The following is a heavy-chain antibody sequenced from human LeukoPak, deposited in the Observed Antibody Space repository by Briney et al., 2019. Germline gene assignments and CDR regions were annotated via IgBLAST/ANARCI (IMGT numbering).Heavy chain of an antibody. CDR3: ARRGLISSGSYLEDAFDI. D-gene: IGHD1-26*01. J-gene: IGHJ3*02. CDR2: ICTSGST. Sequence: SETLSLTCTVSGGSISSYYWSWIRQPAGKGLEWIGRICTSGSTNYNPSLKSRVTMSVDTSKNQFSLKLSSVTAADTAVYYCARRGLISSGSYLEDAFDIWGQGTMVTVSS. V-gene: IGHV4-4*07. CDR1: GGSISSYY.